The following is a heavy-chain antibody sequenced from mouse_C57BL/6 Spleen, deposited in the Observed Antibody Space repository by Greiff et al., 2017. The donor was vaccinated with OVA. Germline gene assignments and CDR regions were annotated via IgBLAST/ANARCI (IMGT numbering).Heavy chain of an antibody. CDR3: ATFYYGNSPFAY. V-gene: IGHV1-54*01. D-gene: IGHD2-1*01. Sequence: LVESGAELVRPGTSVKVSCKASGYAFTNYLIEWVKQRPGQGLEWIGVINPGSGGTNYNEKFKGKATLTADKSSSTAYMQLSSLTSEDSAVYFCATFYYGNSPFAYWGQGTLVTVSA. J-gene: IGHJ3*01. CDR1: GYAFTNYL. CDR2: INPGSGGT.